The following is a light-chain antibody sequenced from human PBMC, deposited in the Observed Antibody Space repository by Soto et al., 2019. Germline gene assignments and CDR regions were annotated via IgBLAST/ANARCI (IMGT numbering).Light chain of an antibody. CDR3: QQYHTWPIT. J-gene: IGKJ4*01. V-gene: IGKV3-15*01. CDR1: QGVSRK. Sequence: MTRSPPTLSEAPGERVTFSCRASQGVSRKLAWYQHKPGQAPRLLISGASTGATGIPARFSGSGSGTEFTLTISSLQSEDCAIYYCQQYHTWPITSGGGTKLDI. CDR2: GAS.